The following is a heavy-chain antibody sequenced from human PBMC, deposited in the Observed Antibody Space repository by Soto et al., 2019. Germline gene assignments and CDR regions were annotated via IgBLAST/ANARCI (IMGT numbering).Heavy chain of an antibody. Sequence: GGSLRLSCAASGFTFSNAWINWVRQAPGKGLEWVGRIKSKTDGGTTDYAEPVKGRFAISRDDSNNMVYLQMNSLKIEDTAVYYCTTDSYSTIIIVRFDYWGHGTLVTVAS. V-gene: IGHV3-15*07. D-gene: IGHD3-22*01. CDR3: TTDSYSTIIIVRFDY. CDR2: IKSKTDGGTT. J-gene: IGHJ4*01. CDR1: GFTFSNAW.